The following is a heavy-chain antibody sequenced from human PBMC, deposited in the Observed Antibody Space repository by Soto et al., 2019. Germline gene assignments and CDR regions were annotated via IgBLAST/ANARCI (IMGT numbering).Heavy chain of an antibody. J-gene: IGHJ4*02. V-gene: IGHV3-7*03. Sequence: GGSLRLSCVASGFSFNNHWMTWVRQTPGKGLEWVASIKQDGSEKNYVDSVKGRFTISRDNAKNSLYLQMNSLRAEDTAVYYCAKGGITTVTSIDCWGQGTLVTVSS. CDR1: GFSFNNHW. CDR3: AKGGITTVTSIDC. CDR2: IKQDGSEK. D-gene: IGHD4-17*01.